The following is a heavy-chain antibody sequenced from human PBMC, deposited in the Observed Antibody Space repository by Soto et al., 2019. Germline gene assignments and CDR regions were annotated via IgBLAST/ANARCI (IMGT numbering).Heavy chain of an antibody. CDR3: ARVPHNFNWVPYGLDV. D-gene: IGHD7-27*01. CDR2: ISAYNGNP. J-gene: IGHJ6*02. Sequence: ASVKVSCKASGNIFPSNGFTWVRQAPGQGLEWMGWISAYNGNPNYAQNFQGRVIMTTDTSTRTAYLELRSLRSDDTAVYYCARVPHNFNWVPYGLDVWGQGTTVTVYS. V-gene: IGHV1-18*04. CDR1: GNIFPSNG.